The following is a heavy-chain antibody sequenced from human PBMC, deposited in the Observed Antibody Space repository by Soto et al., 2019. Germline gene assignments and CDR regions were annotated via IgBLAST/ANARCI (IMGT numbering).Heavy chain of an antibody. V-gene: IGHV4-59*01. J-gene: IGHJ6*03. CDR1: GVSISNYY. CDR3: ARAPGYYYMDV. Sequence: PSETLSLTCAVSGVSISNYYWSWMRQSPGRGLEWIGYNHYSGGTNYNPSLKSRVTISVDTSKNQFLLKLTSVTAADTAVYYCARAPGYYYMDVWGKGTTVTVS. CDR2: NHYSGGT.